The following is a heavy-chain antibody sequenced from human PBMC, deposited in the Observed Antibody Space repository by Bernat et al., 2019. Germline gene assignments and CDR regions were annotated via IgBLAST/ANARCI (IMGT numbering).Heavy chain of an antibody. CDR1: GFTSNSYA. CDR2: ISGSGDST. Sequence: EVQLLESGGGLVQPGGSLRLSCAASGFTSNSYAMNWVRQAPGKGLEWVSGISGSGDSTYYADSVKGRFTISRDNAKNTLYLQMNSLRAEDTAVYYCVRDSVAGRQDFDYWGQGTLVTVSS. J-gene: IGHJ4*02. CDR3: VRDSVAGRQDFDY. D-gene: IGHD6-19*01. V-gene: IGHV3-23*01.